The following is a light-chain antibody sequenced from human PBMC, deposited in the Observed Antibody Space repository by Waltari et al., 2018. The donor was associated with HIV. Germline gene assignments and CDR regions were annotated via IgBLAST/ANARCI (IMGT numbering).Light chain of an antibody. V-gene: IGLV1-47*01. CDR2: KDN. Sequence: QSVLTQPPSASGTPGQRVTFSCSGGSSNLGSNSVYWYQQVQGTAPKPLIYKDNQRPSGVPDRFSASKSGTSASLAISGLRSEDEADYYCAAWDGSLRGLVFGGGTKLTVL. J-gene: IGLJ2*01. CDR1: SSNLGSNS. CDR3: AAWDGSLRGLV.